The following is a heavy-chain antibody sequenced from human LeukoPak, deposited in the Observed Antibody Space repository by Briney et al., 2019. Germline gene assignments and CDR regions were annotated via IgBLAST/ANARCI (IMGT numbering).Heavy chain of an antibody. CDR3: ARGTSGSYLDY. CDR2: ISSSGSSI. V-gene: IGHV3-48*03. J-gene: IGHJ4*02. CDR1: GFTFTSYE. Sequence: GGSLRLSCAASGFTFTSYEMNWVRQAPGTGLEWVSYISSSGSSIYQADSVKGRFTISRDKAKNSLYLQMNSLRAEDTAVYYCARGTSGSYLDYWGQGTLVTVSS. D-gene: IGHD1-26*01.